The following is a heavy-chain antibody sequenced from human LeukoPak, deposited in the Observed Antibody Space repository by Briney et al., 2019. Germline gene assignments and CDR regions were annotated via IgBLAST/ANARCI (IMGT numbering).Heavy chain of an antibody. J-gene: IGHJ4*02. CDR1: GGSISSGDYY. CDR2: IYYSGST. CDR3: ARGGLYSSGWYPIDY. V-gene: IGHV4-30-4*01. D-gene: IGHD6-19*01. Sequence: SETLSLTCTVSGGSISSGDYYWSWIRQPPGKGLEWIGYIYYSGSTYYNPSLKSRVTISVDTSKNQFSLKLSSVTAADTAVYYCARGGLYSSGWYPIDYWGQGTLVTVSS.